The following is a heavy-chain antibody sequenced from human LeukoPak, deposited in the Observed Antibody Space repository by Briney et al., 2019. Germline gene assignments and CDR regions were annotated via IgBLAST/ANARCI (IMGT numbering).Heavy chain of an antibody. J-gene: IGHJ4*02. D-gene: IGHD3-22*01. V-gene: IGHV1-18*01. CDR2: ISAYNGNT. Sequence: ASVKVSCKASGYTFTSYGISWVRQAPGQGLEWMGWISAYNGNTNYAQKLQGRVTMTTDTSTSTAYMELRSLRSDDTAVYYCARYTPRGGYDSSGYYPFDYWGQGTLVTVSS. CDR1: GYTFTSYG. CDR3: ARYTPRGGYDSSGYYPFDY.